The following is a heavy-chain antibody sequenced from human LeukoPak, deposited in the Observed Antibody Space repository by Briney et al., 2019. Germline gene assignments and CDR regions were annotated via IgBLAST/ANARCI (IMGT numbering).Heavy chain of an antibody. CDR1: GFTFSSYS. CDR2: ISSSSSYI. CDR3: AKSGYCSGGSCYSEFVY. D-gene: IGHD2-15*01. J-gene: IGHJ4*02. V-gene: IGHV3-21*04. Sequence: GSLRLSCAASGFTFSSYSMNWVRQAPGKGLEWVSSISSSSSYIYYADSVKGRFTISRDNAKNSLYLQMNGLRAEDTALYYCAKSGYCSGGSCYSEFVYWGQGTLVTVSS.